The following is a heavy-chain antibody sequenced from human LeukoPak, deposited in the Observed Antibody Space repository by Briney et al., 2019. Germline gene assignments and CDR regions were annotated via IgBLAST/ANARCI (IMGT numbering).Heavy chain of an antibody. CDR2: INDDGRET. CDR3: ARVTAVAAVYFFDY. D-gene: IGHD6-19*01. CDR1: GFTFSNFW. Sequence: PGGSLRLSCAASGFTFSNFWMSWVRQAPGKGLEWVANINDDGRETYSVDSVKGRFTISRDNAKNSLYLQMNSLRGEDTAVYYCARVTAVAAVYFFDYWGQGTLVTVSS. V-gene: IGHV3-7*05. J-gene: IGHJ4*02.